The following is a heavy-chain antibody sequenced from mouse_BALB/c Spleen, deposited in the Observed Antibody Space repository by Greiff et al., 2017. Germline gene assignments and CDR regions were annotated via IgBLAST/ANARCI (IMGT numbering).Heavy chain of an antibody. J-gene: IGHJ3*01. CDR1: GFTFSDYY. CDR2: ISDGGSYT. V-gene: IGHV5-4*02. Sequence: EVQRVESGGGLVKPGGSLKLSCAASGFTFSDYYMYWVRQTPEKRLEWVATISDGGSYTYYPDSVKGRFTISRDNAKNNLYLQMSSLKSEDTAMYYCARGGGTGFAYWGQGTLVTVSA. D-gene: IGHD3-3*01. CDR3: ARGGGTGFAY.